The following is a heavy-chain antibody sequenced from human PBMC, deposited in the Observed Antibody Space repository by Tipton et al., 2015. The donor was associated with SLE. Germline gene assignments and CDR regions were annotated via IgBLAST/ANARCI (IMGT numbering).Heavy chain of an antibody. J-gene: IGHJ4*02. CDR1: GDSISSYY. V-gene: IGHV4-38-2*02. CDR2: IFHSGNT. D-gene: IGHD1-14*01. CDR3: ASTNSRNFKSVLDY. Sequence: TLSLTCTISGDSISSYYWGWIRQPPGKGLEWIGSIFHSGNTFYNTSLKSRVTISVDTSNNQFSLKLYSVTAADTAVYYWASTNSRNFKSVLDYWGQGTLVTVSS.